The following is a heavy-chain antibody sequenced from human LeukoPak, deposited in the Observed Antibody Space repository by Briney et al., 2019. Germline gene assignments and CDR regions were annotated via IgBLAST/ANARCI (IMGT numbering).Heavy chain of an antibody. CDR1: GFTFSSYW. Sequence: TGGSLRLSCAASGFTFSSYWMHWVRQAPGKGLVWVSRIDTDGSTTTYADSVKGRFTISRDNAKNTLYLQMNSLRAEDTAVYYCARSRDGYSQWGQGTLVTVSS. CDR3: ARSRDGYSQ. CDR2: IDTDGSTT. J-gene: IGHJ4*02. V-gene: IGHV3-74*01. D-gene: IGHD5-24*01.